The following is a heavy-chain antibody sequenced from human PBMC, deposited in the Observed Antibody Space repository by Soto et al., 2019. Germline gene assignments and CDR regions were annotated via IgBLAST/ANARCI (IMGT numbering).Heavy chain of an antibody. D-gene: IGHD6-13*01. Sequence: ASVKVSCKTSGYTFTSYYIHWVRQAPGQGLEWMGIINPRGGITTYAQKFQGRLTMTGDTSTSTVYMELSSLTSEDTAMYHCASSPAYGSSWYGIPPDLSHGMDVWGQGTTVTVSS. CDR1: GYTFTSYY. CDR2: INPRGGIT. J-gene: IGHJ6*02. CDR3: ASSPAYGSSWYGIPPDLSHGMDV. V-gene: IGHV1-46*01.